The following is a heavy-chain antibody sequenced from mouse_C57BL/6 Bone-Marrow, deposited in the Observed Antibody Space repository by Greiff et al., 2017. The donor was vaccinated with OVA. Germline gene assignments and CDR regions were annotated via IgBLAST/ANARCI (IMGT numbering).Heavy chain of an antibody. D-gene: IGHD2-4*01. V-gene: IGHV1-69*01. CDR2: IEPSDSYT. Sequence: VQLQQPGAELVMPGASVKLSCKASGYTFTSYWMHWVKQRPGQGLEWIGEIEPSDSYTNYNQKFKGKSTLTVDKSSSTAYMQLSSLTSEDSAVYYCARNYDYAYYFDYWGQGTTLTVSS. CDR1: GYTFTSYW. CDR3: ARNYDYAYYFDY. J-gene: IGHJ2*01.